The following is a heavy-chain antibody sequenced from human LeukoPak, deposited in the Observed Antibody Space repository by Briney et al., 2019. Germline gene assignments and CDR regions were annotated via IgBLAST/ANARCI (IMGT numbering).Heavy chain of an antibody. CDR2: IIPIFGTA. V-gene: IGHV1-69*05. Sequence: SVKVSCKASGGTFSSYAISWVRQAPGQGLEWMGGIIPIFGTANYAQKFQGRVTITTDESTSTAYMELRSLRSEDTAVYYCARREGNYEPNYYYMDVWGKGTTVTVSS. J-gene: IGHJ6*03. CDR3: ARREGNYEPNYYYMDV. D-gene: IGHD1-7*01. CDR1: GGTFSSYA.